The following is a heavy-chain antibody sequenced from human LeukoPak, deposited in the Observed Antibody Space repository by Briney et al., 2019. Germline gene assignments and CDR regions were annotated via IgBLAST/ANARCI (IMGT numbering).Heavy chain of an antibody. V-gene: IGHV3-21*01. J-gene: IGHJ5*02. CDR2: ISSTGSNI. CDR3: TRVAQSGPTGWFDP. Sequence: GGSLRLSCAASGFNLNGYMLNWVRQAPGKGLEWVSSISSTGSNIYYADSVKGRFTISRDNPGNVVYLQMDSLRAEDTAVYYCTRVAQSGPTGWFDPWGQGTLVTVAS. D-gene: IGHD1-1*01. CDR1: GFNLNGYM.